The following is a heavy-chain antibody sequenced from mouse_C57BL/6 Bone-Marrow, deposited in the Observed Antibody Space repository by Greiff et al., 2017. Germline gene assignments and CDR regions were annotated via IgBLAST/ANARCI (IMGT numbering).Heavy chain of an antibody. Sequence: KLVESGGGLVKPGGSLKLSCAASGFTFSDYGMHWVRQAPEKGLEWVAYISSGSSTIYYADTVKGRFTISRDNAKNTLFLQMTSLRSEDTAMYYCAYYGSSYGYWYFDVWGTGTTVTVSS. CDR2: ISSGSSTI. D-gene: IGHD1-1*01. CDR1: GFTFSDYG. V-gene: IGHV5-17*01. CDR3: AYYGSSYGYWYFDV. J-gene: IGHJ1*03.